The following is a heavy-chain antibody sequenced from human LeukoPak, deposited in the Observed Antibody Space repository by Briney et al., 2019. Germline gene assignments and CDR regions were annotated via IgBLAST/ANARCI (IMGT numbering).Heavy chain of an antibody. CDR1: GVSISRFY. CDR2: IYSGVPT. CDR3: VQTTGWPGFDY. D-gene: IGHD1-1*01. J-gene: IGHJ4*02. V-gene: IGHV4-4*08. Sequence: SETLSLTCTNSGVSISRFYWSWVRQPPGKGREWGGDIYSGVPTYFNPSLKSRVISSVATSKNQFFLHLTSVTAAHAALYYCVQTTGWPGFDYWGQGILVTVSS.